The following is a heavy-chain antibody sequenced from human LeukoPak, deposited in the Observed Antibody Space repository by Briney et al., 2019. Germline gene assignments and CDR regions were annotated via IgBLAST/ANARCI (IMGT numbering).Heavy chain of an antibody. CDR1: GGSFSGYY. Sequence: PSETLSLTCAVYGGSFSGYYWSWIRQPPGKGLEWIGEINHSGSTNYNPSLKSRVTISVDTSKNQFSLKLSSVTAADTAVYYCARSTGVPAAMWRRWFDPWGQGTLVTVSS. CDR3: ARSTGVPAAMWRRWFDP. D-gene: IGHD2-2*01. J-gene: IGHJ5*02. V-gene: IGHV4-34*01. CDR2: INHSGST.